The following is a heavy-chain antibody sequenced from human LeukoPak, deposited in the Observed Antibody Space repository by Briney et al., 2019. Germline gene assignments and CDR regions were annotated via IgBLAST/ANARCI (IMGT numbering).Heavy chain of an antibody. J-gene: IGHJ4*02. Sequence: SGGYLRLYCAASGFTFSSYAMSWVRQAPGQGLEWVSTISGSGGSTYYAYSVKGRFTISRDISTNTLYLQMNSLRAEDTAIYYCAKDPKYYDYVWGSYRYTGESDYWGQGTLVTVSS. D-gene: IGHD3-16*02. CDR3: AKDPKYYDYVWGSYRYTGESDY. CDR1: GFTFSSYA. CDR2: ISGSGGST. V-gene: IGHV3-23*01.